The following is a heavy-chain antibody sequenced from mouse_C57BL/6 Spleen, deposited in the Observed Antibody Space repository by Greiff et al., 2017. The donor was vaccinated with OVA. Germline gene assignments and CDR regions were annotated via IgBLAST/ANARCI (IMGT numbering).Heavy chain of an antibody. CDR3: ARHEGRKGAMDY. V-gene: IGHV1-62-2*01. J-gene: IGHJ4*01. Sequence: VQLVESGAELVKPGASVQLSCKASGYTFTEYTIHWVKQRSGQGLEWIGWFYPGSGSIKYNEKFKDKATLTADKSSSTVYMELSRLTSEDSAVYFCARHEGRKGAMDYWGQGTSVTVSS. CDR2: FYPGSGSI. CDR1: GYTFTEYT.